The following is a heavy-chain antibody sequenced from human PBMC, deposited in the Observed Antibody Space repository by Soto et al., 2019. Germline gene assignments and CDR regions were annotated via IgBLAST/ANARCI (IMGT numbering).Heavy chain of an antibody. CDR1: GYTFTGYY. J-gene: IGHJ6*02. V-gene: IGHV1-2*04. CDR3: ARLPVNRLAGEGVGGPPDYYYYGMDV. Sequence: VASVKVSCKASGYTFTGYYMHWVRQAPGQGLEWMGWINPNSGGTNYAQKFQGWVTMTRDTSISTAYMELSRLRSDDTAVYYCARLPVNRLAGEGVGGPPDYYYYGMDVWGQGTTVTVSS. CDR2: INPNSGGT. D-gene: IGHD2-2*01.